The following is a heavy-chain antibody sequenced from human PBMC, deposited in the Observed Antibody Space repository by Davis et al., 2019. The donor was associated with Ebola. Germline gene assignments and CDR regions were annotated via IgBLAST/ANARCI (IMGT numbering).Heavy chain of an antibody. CDR2: IIPILGIA. CDR1: GGTFFSYA. Sequence: SVKVSCKASGGTFFSYAISWVRQAPGQGLEWMGRIIPILGIANYAQKFQGRVTITADKSTSTAYMELSSLRSEDTAVYYCATNSPFNWFDPWGQGTLVTVSS. CDR3: ATNSPFNWFDP. V-gene: IGHV1-69*04. J-gene: IGHJ5*02. D-gene: IGHD2/OR15-2a*01.